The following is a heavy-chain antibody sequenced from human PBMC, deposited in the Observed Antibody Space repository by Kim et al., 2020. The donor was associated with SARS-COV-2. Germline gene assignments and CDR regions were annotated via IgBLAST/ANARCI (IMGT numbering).Heavy chain of an antibody. CDR3: ARDRRDIVVVPAAIGMVFGWFDP. CDR1: GFTFSSYG. V-gene: IGHV3-33*01. Sequence: GGSLRLSCAASGFTFSSYGMHWVRQAPGKGLEWVAVIWYDGSNKYYADSVKGRFTISRDNSKNTLYLQMNSLRAEDTAVYYCARDRRDIVVVPAAIGMVFGWFDPWGQGTLVTVSS. J-gene: IGHJ5*02. CDR2: IWYDGSNK. D-gene: IGHD2-2*02.